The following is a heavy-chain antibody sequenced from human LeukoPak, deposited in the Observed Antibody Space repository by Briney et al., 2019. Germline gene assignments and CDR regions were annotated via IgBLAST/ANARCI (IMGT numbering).Heavy chain of an antibody. V-gene: IGHV3-64*01. J-gene: IGHJ4*02. D-gene: IGHD6-6*01. Sequence: GGSLRLSCAASGFTFSSYAMHWVRQAPGKGLEYVSAISSNGDSTYYANSVKGRFTISRDNSKNTLYLQMGSLRAEDMAVYYCARVGQLGFDYWGQGTLVTVSS. CDR3: ARVGQLGFDY. CDR2: ISSNGDST. CDR1: GFTFSSYA.